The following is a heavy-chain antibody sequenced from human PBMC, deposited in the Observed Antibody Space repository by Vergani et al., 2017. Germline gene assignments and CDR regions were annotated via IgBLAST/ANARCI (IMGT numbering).Heavy chain of an antibody. D-gene: IGHD6-13*01. Sequence: QVQLVQSGAEVKKPGASVKVSCKASGYTFTSYGISWVRQAPGQGLEWMGWISAYNGNTNYAQKLPGRVTMTTDTSTSTAYMELRSLRADDTAVYYCARGPRLDDDLHWYLEYYFDFWGQGTLVTVSS. CDR1: GYTFTSYG. J-gene: IGHJ4*02. CDR3: ARGPRLDDDLHWYLEYYFDF. CDR2: ISAYNGNT. V-gene: IGHV1-18*01.